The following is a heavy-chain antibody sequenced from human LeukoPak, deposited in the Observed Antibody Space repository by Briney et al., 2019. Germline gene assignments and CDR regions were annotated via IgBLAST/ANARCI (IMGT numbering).Heavy chain of an antibody. CDR3: AKGLYCTSTSCYMGNYYYYYMDV. CDR2: VWHDGNNK. Sequence: PGGSLRLSCAASGFSFSTYGMRWVRQAPGKGLEWVAVVWHDGNNKYYADSVRGRFTISRDNSKKTLYLQMNSLRAEDTAVYYCAKGLYCTSTSCYMGNYYYYYMDVWGKGTTVTVSS. CDR1: GFSFSTYG. D-gene: IGHD2-2*01. V-gene: IGHV3-33*06. J-gene: IGHJ6*03.